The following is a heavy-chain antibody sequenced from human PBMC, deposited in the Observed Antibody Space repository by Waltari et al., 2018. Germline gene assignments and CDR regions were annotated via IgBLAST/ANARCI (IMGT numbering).Heavy chain of an antibody. V-gene: IGHV5-10-1*03. CDR3: ASTTTGAYWYFDI. CDR1: GYSFNRYW. CDR2: IDPSDSYT. J-gene: IGHJ2*01. Sequence: EVQLVQSGAEVKKPGESLRLSCKGSGYSFNRYWISWVRQMPGKGLEWMGKIDPSDSYTNYSPSFQGHVTISADKSISTAYLQWSSLKASDTAIYYCASTTTGAYWYFDIWGRGTLVTVSS. D-gene: IGHD4-17*01.